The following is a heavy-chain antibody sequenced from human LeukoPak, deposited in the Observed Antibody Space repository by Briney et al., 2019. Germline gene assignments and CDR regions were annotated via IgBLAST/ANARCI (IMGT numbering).Heavy chain of an antibody. J-gene: IGHJ4*02. V-gene: IGHV4-30-2*01. Sequence: SQTLSLTCAVSGGSISSGGYSWSWIRQPPGKGLEWIGYIYHSGSTYYNPSLKSRVTISVDRSKNQFSLELSSVTAADTAVYYCARVIQLWYFDYWGQGTLVTVSS. CDR2: IYHSGST. CDR3: ARVIQLWYFDY. CDR1: GGSISSGGYS. D-gene: IGHD5-18*01.